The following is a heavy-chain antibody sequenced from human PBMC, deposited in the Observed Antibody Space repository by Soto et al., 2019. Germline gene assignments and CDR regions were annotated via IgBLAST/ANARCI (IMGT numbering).Heavy chain of an antibody. J-gene: IGHJ5*02. Sequence: EVQLVESGGGLVKPGGSLRLSCAASGFTFSSYSMNWVSQAPGKGLEWVSSISSSSSYIYYADSVKGRFTISRDNAKNSLYLQMNSLRAEDTAVYYCARDPTAVTSRFDPWGQGTLVTVSS. D-gene: IGHD4-4*01. V-gene: IGHV3-21*01. CDR2: ISSSSSYI. CDR1: GFTFSSYS. CDR3: ARDPTAVTSRFDP.